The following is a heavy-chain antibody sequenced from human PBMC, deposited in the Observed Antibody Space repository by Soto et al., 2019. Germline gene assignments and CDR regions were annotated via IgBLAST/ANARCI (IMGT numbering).Heavy chain of an antibody. CDR1: GFIFNYYC. Sequence: EVLLVESAGGLVQRGGSLRLSCAASGFIFNYYCMHWVRQAPGQGLVWVSHIHSDGSSTTYADSVKGRFTISRDNAKNTLYLQMNSLRAEDTAVYYCARGDKGGFDLWGQGTTVTVSS. CDR3: ARGDKGGFDL. CDR2: IHSDGSST. D-gene: IGHD2-21*02. V-gene: IGHV3-74*01. J-gene: IGHJ3*01.